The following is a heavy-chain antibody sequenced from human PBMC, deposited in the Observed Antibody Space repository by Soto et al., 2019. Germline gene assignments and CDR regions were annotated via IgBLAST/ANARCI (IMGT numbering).Heavy chain of an antibody. CDR1: GYSFTRHY. V-gene: IGHV1-3*01. J-gene: IGHJ4*02. Sequence: ASVKVSCKDSGYSFTRHYMHWVRQAPGQRLEWMGRVNAGSGNTKYSQKFQGRVTITRDTSASTAYMELSSLRSEDTAVYYCARSPGYSYGDYWGQGTLVTVSS. CDR3: ARSPGYSYGDY. CDR2: VNAGSGNT. D-gene: IGHD5-18*01.